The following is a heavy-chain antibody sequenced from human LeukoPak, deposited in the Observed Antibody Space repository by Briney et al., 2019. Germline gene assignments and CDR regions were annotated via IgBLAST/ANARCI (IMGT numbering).Heavy chain of an antibody. D-gene: IGHD3-16*01. CDR2: MNQLGNEK. J-gene: IGHJ4*02. CDR3: ARGTYYYEF. CDR1: KFTFSSDW. V-gene: IGHV3-7*04. Sequence: GGSLRLSCAASKFTFSSDWMSGVRQAPGKGLEWVAYMNQLGNEKNYLDSVKGRFTISRDNAKNSLYLQMTSLRAEDTAVYYCARGTYYYEFWGQGTLVTVSS.